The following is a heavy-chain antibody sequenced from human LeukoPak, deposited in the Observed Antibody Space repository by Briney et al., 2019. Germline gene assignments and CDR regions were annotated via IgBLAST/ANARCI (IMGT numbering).Heavy chain of an antibody. Sequence: SETLSLTCTVSGVSISSYYWTWIRQPPGKGLEWIGNIDYSGNTKYNPSLKSRVTISVDTSKNQFSLKLSSVTAADTAVYYCATYSSGWYWSWFDPWGQGTLVTVSS. CDR1: GVSISSYY. J-gene: IGHJ5*02. V-gene: IGHV4-59*08. D-gene: IGHD6-19*01. CDR3: ATYSSGWYWSWFDP. CDR2: IDYSGNT.